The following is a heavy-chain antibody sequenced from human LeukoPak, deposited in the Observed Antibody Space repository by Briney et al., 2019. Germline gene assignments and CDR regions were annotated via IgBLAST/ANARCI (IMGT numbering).Heavy chain of an antibody. CDR1: GGSFSGYY. CDR3: ARGWRYSSGSGIVYSYDG. D-gene: IGHD6-19*01. J-gene: IGHJ4*02. V-gene: IGHV4-59*01. Sequence: SSETLSLTCAVYGGSFSGYYWSWIRQPPGKGLEWIGYIYYSGSTNYNPSLKSRVTISVDTSKNQFSLKLSSVTAADTAVYYCARGWRYSSGSGIVYSYDGWGQGTLVTVSS. CDR2: IYYSGST.